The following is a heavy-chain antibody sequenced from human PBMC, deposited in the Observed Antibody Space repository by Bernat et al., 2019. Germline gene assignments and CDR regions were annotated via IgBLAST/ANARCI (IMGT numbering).Heavy chain of an antibody. CDR3: ARGANYGWFDP. Sequence: VQLVESGGGVVQPGRSLRLSCAASGFTFSSYGMHWVRQAPGKGLEWVSSISSSSSYIYYADSVKGRFTISRDNAKNSLYLQMNSLRAEDTAVYYCARGANYGWFDPWGQGTLVTVSS. V-gene: IGHV3-21*01. CDR1: GFTFSSYG. D-gene: IGHD4-17*01. CDR2: ISSSSSYI. J-gene: IGHJ5*02.